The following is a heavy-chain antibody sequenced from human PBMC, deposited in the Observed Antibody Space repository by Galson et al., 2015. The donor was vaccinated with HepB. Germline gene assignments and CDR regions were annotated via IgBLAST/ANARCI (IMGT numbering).Heavy chain of an antibody. V-gene: IGHV3-21*01. CDR2: ISSGSTRHI. D-gene: IGHD4-23*01. Sequence: SLRLSCAASGFTLYNYSMNWVRQAPGKGLEWVSSISSGSTRHIYYADSMKGRFTISRDDAKNSLSLQMSSLRAEDTAVYFCARDFFWRDSGGGMDVWGRGTTVTVSS. CDR3: ARDFFWRDSGGGMDV. CDR1: GFTLYNYS. J-gene: IGHJ6*02.